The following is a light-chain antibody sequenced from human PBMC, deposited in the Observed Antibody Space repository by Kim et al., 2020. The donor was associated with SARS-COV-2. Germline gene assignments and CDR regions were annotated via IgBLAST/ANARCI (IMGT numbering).Light chain of an antibody. CDR1: SSNVGKTY. CDR3: ATWDDTLSARV. CDR2: ANS. Sequence: GQSVTISCSEGSSNVGKTYVYWYQQLPGAAPRLLIYANSQRPSGVPDRFSGSKSGTSASLAISGLRSEDEADYYCATWDDTLSARVFGGGTQLTVL. J-gene: IGLJ3*02. V-gene: IGLV1-47*02.